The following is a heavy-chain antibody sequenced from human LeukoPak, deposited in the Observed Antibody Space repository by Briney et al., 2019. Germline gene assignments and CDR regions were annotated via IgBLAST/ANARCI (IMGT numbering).Heavy chain of an antibody. J-gene: IGHJ4*02. D-gene: IGHD3-9*01. V-gene: IGHV3-74*01. CDR1: GFTFSSYW. CDR3: ARSGGVLRYFDWLFPPGY. CDR2: INSDGSST. Sequence: TGGSLRLSCAASGFTFSSYWMHWVRQAPGKGLVWVSRINSDGSSTRYADSVKGRFTISRDNAKNTLYLQMNSLRAEDTAVYYCARSGGVLRYFDWLFPPGYWGQGTLVTVSS.